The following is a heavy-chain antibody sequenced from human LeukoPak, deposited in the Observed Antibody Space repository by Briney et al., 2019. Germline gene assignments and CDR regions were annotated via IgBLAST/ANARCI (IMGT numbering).Heavy chain of an antibody. CDR2: IYPGDSDT. J-gene: IGHJ4*02. V-gene: IGHV5-51*01. D-gene: IGHD2-15*01. CDR3: ARLWCSGGSCFKDD. Sequence: GESLKISCKGSGYSFTSYWIGWVRQIPGKGLEWMGIIYPGDSDTRYSPSFQGQVTISADKSISTAYLQWSSLQASHNDMYYCARLWCSGGSCFKDDWGQGTLVTVSS. CDR1: GYSFTSYW.